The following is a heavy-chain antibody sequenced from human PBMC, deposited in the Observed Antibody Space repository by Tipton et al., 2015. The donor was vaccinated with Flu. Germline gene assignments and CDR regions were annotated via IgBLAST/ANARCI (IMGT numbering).Heavy chain of an antibody. Sequence: TLSLTCSVSGDSIASDYYWGWIRQPPGKGLEWIGNIYHRGSTYYNPSLNSRITLSMDKSGNQFSLQLSSVTAADTAVYYCARGVPGAIGEAHFDYWGHGILVTVSS. V-gene: IGHV4-38-2*02. J-gene: IGHJ4*01. CDR3: ARGVPGAIGEAHFDY. D-gene: IGHD3-10*01. CDR2: IYHRGST. CDR1: GDSIASDYY.